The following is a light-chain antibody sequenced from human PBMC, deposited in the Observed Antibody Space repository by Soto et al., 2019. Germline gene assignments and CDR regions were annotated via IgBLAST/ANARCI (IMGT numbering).Light chain of an antibody. CDR1: SNDIGGYNL. CDR3: CSFAGGSTFV. V-gene: IGLV2-23*02. Sequence: QSVLTQPASVSVSPGQSITISCTGTSNDIGGYNLVSWYQQHPGKAPKLIIYEASERPSGVSDRFSGSRSGNTASLTISTLQAEDEADYSCCSFAGGSTFVFGGGTKLTVL. CDR2: EAS. J-gene: IGLJ2*01.